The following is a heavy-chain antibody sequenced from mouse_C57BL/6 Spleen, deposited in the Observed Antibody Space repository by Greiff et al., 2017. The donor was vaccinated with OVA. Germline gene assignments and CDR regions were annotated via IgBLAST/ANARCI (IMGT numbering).Heavy chain of an antibody. CDR2: ISSGSSTI. Sequence: EVKLVESGGGLVKPGGSLKLSCAASGFTFSDYGMHWVRQAPEKGLEWVAYISSGSSTIYYADTVKGRFTISRDNAKNTLFLQMTSLRSEDTAMYYCARGITTVVATGAMDYWGQGTSVTVSS. V-gene: IGHV5-17*01. CDR1: GFTFSDYG. J-gene: IGHJ4*01. CDR3: ARGITTVVATGAMDY. D-gene: IGHD1-1*01.